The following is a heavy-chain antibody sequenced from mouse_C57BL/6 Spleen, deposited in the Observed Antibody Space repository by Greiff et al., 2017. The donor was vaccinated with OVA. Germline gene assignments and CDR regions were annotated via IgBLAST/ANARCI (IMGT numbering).Heavy chain of an antibody. CDR3: ARIYDGYYVLWYFDV. D-gene: IGHD2-3*01. Sequence: VQLQQPGAELVKPGASVKMSCKASGYTFTSYWITWVKQRPGQGLEWIGDIYPGSGSTNYNEKFKSKATLTVDTSSSTAYMQLSSLTSEDSAVYYWARIYDGYYVLWYFDVRGTGTTVTVSS. CDR2: IYPGSGST. V-gene: IGHV1-55*01. CDR1: GYTFTSYW. J-gene: IGHJ1*03.